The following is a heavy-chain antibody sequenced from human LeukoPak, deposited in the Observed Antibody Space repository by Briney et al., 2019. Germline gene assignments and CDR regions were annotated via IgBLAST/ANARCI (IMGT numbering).Heavy chain of an antibody. CDR1: GFTFDDYG. D-gene: IGHD5-18*01. CDR2: INWNGGST. J-gene: IGHJ5*02. CDR3: ARDWIQNWFDP. Sequence: GGSLRLSCAASGFTFDDYGMSWVRQAPGKGLEWVSGINWNGGSTGYADSVKGRFTISRDNAKNSLYLQMNSLRVEDTAVYYCARDWIQNWFDPWGQGTLVTVSS. V-gene: IGHV3-20*04.